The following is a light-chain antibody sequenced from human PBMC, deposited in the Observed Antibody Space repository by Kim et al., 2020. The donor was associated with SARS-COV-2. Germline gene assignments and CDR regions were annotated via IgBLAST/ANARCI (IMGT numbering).Light chain of an antibody. V-gene: IGKV3-15*01. CDR1: QGVGHP. CDR3: QQYNNWPET. CDR2: GAS. Sequence: VSPGESAPLACRASQGVGHPLAWYQQKPGQAPRLLIYGASTKATGVPARFSGSGSGTEFTLTISSLQSEDFAVYYCQQYNNWPETFGQGTKVDIK. J-gene: IGKJ1*01.